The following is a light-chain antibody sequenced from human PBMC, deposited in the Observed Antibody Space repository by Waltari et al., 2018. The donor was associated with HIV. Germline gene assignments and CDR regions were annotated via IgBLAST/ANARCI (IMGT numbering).Light chain of an antibody. J-gene: IGLJ2*01. V-gene: IGLV1-51*01. CDR1: TSNIETKY. Sequence: QPVLTQPPSVSAAPGRSVTITCSGSTSNIETKYVPWYQQIPGTAPKLLIYDNNKRPSGIPERFSGSKSATSATLGITGLQTGDEAEYFCGTWDSSLNTPVFGGGSRLTVL. CDR3: GTWDSSLNTPV. CDR2: DNN.